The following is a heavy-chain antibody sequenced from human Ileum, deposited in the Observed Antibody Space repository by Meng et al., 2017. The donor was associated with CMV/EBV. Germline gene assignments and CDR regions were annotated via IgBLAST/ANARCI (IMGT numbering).Heavy chain of an antibody. CDR3: ARDPHSWTGVFEY. Sequence: ASVKVSCKASGDTFNNYGIIWVRQAPGQGLEWMGWINPRSGATNYAQSLQGRVTLTRDTSINTAFMDLTSLTSDDTAVYYCARDPHSWTGVFEYWAQGTLVTVSS. CDR2: INPRSGAT. CDR1: GDTFNNYG. J-gene: IGHJ4*02. V-gene: IGHV1-2*02. D-gene: IGHD1-26*01.